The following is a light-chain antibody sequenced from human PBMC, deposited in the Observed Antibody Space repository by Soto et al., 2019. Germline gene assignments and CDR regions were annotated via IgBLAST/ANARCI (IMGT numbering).Light chain of an antibody. Sequence: QTVVTQEPSLTVSPGGTVTLTCASSTGAVTSDFHPNWFQQKPGQAPRALIFTTSKRHSWTPARFSGSLLGGKAALTLSGVQPEDEAEYYCLLYFGGAYVFGTGTKVTVL. CDR1: TGAVTSDFH. CDR3: LLYFGGAYV. J-gene: IGLJ1*01. CDR2: TTS. V-gene: IGLV7-43*01.